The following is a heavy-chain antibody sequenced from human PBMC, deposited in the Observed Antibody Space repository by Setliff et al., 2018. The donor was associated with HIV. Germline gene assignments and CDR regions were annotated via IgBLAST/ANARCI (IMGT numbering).Heavy chain of an antibody. Sequence: SVKVSCKASGYTFTNYGISWVRQAPGQGLEWMGRIIPIFGTANYAQKFQGRVTITADKSTSTAYMELSSLRSEDTAVYYCASGMRWDTAMGDAFDIWGQGTMVTVSS. CDR3: ASGMRWDTAMGDAFDI. V-gene: IGHV1-69*06. CDR1: GYTFTNYG. D-gene: IGHD5-18*01. CDR2: IIPIFGTA. J-gene: IGHJ3*02.